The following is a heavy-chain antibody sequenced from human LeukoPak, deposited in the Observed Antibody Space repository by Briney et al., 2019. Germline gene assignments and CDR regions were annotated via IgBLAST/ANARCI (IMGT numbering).Heavy chain of an antibody. Sequence: ASVKVSCKASGYIFTSYYMHWVRQAPGQGLEWMGIINPSGGSTSYAQKFQGRVTMTRDTSTSTVYMELSSLRSEDTAVYYCARGRIAVAGTSYFDYWGQGTLVTVSS. V-gene: IGHV1-46*01. CDR1: GYIFTSYY. J-gene: IGHJ4*02. CDR3: ARGRIAVAGTSYFDY. CDR2: INPSGGST. D-gene: IGHD6-19*01.